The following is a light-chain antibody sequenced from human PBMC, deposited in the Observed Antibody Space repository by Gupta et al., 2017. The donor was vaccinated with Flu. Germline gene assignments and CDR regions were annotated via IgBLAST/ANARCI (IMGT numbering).Light chain of an antibody. CDR3: QQRAHWWT. CDR2: NAA. CDR1: QSVGTN. V-gene: IGKV3-11*01. Sequence: IVLTQSPATLSLSPGARAPLSCRAGQSVGTNLAWYQQKPGQPPRLLIYNAANRATGAPDRFSGSGSGTDFTLTSSSLESEDFAIYYCQQRAHWWTFGQGTKVEIK. J-gene: IGKJ1*01.